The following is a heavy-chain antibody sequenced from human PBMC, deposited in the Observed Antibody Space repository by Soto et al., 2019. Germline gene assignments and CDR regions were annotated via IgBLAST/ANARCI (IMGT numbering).Heavy chain of an antibody. D-gene: IGHD5-18*01. CDR1: GGSISSGDYY. V-gene: IGHV4-30-4*01. Sequence: PSETLSLTCTVSGGSISSGDYYWSWIRQPPGKGLEWIGYIYYSGSTYYNPSLKSRVTISVDTSKNQFSLKLSSVTAADTAVYYCARWAGWAMATRYFDYWGQGTLVTVSS. J-gene: IGHJ4*02. CDR2: IYYSGST. CDR3: ARWAGWAMATRYFDY.